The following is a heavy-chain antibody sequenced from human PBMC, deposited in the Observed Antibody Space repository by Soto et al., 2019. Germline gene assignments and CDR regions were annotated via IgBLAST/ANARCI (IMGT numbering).Heavy chain of an antibody. J-gene: IGHJ4*02. Sequence: ASVKVSCKASGGTFSSYRFNWVRQARGQGLEWLGGIVPIYRTADYAQKFQGRVTITADESTRTVYMELSSLKSQDTALYYCARDSGAKLSSSWGQGTLVTVSS. D-gene: IGHD6-13*01. V-gene: IGHV1-69*13. CDR1: GGTFSSYR. CDR2: IVPIYRTA. CDR3: ARDSGAKLSSS.